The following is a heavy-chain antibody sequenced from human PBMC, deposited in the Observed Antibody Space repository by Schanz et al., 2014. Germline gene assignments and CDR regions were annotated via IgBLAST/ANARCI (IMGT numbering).Heavy chain of an antibody. CDR3: ARDGGEVVRGVIEGVNHYYYGMDV. CDR2: IIPILGIA. Sequence: QVQLVQSGAEVKKPGSSMKVSCKASGGTFSTYPINWLRQAPGQGLEWMGRIIPILGIANYAQKFQGRVTMTRDTSTSTVYMELSSLRSEDTAVYYCARDGGEVVRGVIEGVNHYYYGMDVWGQGTTVTVSS. CDR1: GGTFSTYP. V-gene: IGHV1-69*04. D-gene: IGHD3-10*01. J-gene: IGHJ6*02.